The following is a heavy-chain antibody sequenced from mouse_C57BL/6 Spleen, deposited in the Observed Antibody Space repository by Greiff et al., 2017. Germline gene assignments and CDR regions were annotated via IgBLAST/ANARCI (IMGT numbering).Heavy chain of an antibody. Sequence: EVHLVESGGGLVKPGGSLKLSCAASGFTFSDYGMHWVRQAPEKGLEWVAYISSGSSTIYYADTVKGRFTISRDNAKNTLFLQMTSLRSEDTAMYYCARGGVTGFDYWGQGTTLTVSS. CDR3: ARGGVTGFDY. D-gene: IGHD2-13*01. V-gene: IGHV5-17*01. CDR2: ISSGSSTI. J-gene: IGHJ2*01. CDR1: GFTFSDYG.